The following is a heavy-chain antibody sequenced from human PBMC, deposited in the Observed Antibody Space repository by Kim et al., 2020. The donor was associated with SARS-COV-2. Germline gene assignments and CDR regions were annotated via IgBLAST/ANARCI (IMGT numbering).Heavy chain of an antibody. CDR2: P. Sequence: PTYAQGFTGRFGFPLDTSVSTAYLQVSSLKAEDTAVYYCARDSTGYFDSWGQGTLVTVSS. V-gene: IGHV7-4-1*02. CDR3: ARDSTGYFDS. J-gene: IGHJ4*02. D-gene: IGHD2-8*02.